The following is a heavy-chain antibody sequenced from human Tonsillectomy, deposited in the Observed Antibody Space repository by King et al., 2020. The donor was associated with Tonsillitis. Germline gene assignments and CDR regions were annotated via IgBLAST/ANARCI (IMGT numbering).Heavy chain of an antibody. V-gene: IGHV4-59*08. Sequence: QLQESGPGLVKPSETLSLSCTVSGGSISSYYWSWIRQPPGKGLEWSGYIYYSGSTNYSPSLKSRVTISVDTSKNQFSLKLSSVTAADTAVYYCARQPYDYVWGSYRFRAFDIWGQGTMVTVSS. CDR1: GGSISSYY. CDR2: IYYSGST. D-gene: IGHD3-16*02. J-gene: IGHJ3*02. CDR3: ARQPYDYVWGSYRFRAFDI.